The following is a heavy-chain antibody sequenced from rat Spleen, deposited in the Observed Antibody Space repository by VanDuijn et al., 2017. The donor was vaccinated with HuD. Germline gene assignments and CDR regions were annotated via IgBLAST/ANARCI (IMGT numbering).Heavy chain of an antibody. J-gene: IGHJ2*01. CDR1: GFSLTSYH. Sequence: QVQLKESGPGLVQPSQTLSLTCTVSGFSLTSYHVSWVRQPPGKGLEWIAAISSGGSKSYNSALRSRLSISRDTSKSQVFLKISILPTEDTAIYCCTGEEPGYNRYWGQGVMVTVSS. CDR3: TGEEPGYNRY. V-gene: IGHV2S12*01. D-gene: IGHD1-4*01. CDR2: ISSGGSK.